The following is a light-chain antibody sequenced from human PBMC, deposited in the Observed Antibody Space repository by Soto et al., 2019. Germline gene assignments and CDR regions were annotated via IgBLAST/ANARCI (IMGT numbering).Light chain of an antibody. V-gene: IGLV2-14*01. CDR2: DVS. Sequence: QSALTQPASVSGSPGQSINISCTGTSSDVGGYNYVSWYQQHPGKAPKLMIYDVSNRPSGVSNRFSGSKSGNTASLTISGLQAEDEADYYCSSYTSSTVFGTGTKVTVL. CDR3: SSYTSSTV. CDR1: SSDVGGYNY. J-gene: IGLJ1*01.